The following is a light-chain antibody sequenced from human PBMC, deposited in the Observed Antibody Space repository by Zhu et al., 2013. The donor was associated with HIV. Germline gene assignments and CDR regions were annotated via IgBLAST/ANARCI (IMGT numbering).Light chain of an antibody. CDR1: QSVSSN. CDR3: QQYGSSPRT. CDR2: GAS. V-gene: IGKV3-20*01. J-gene: IGKJ1*01. Sequence: DIVLTQSPGTLSLSPGERATLSCRASQSVSSNLAWYQQKPGQAPRLFIYGASSRATGIPDRFSGSGSGTDFTLTISRLEPEDFAVYYCQQYGSSPRTFGQGTKVEIK.